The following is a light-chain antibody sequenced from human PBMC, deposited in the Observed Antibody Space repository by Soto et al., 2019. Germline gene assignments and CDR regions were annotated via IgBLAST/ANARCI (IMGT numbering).Light chain of an antibody. Sequence: DIQMTHSPSSLSASVGDRVTITCRASQSISSYLNWYQQKPGKAPKLLIYAASSLQGGVPSRFSGSGSGTDFTLTISSLQPEDFATYYCQQSYSTQYTFGQGTRLEIK. V-gene: IGKV1-39*01. J-gene: IGKJ5*01. CDR2: AAS. CDR1: QSISSY. CDR3: QQSYSTQYT.